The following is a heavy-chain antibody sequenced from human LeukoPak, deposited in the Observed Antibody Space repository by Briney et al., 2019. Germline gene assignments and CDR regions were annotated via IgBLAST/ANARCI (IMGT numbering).Heavy chain of an antibody. D-gene: IGHD6-19*01. CDR3: ARDGGWGLYFDY. V-gene: IGHV3-48*03. CDR1: GFTFSSYE. J-gene: IGHJ4*02. CDR2: ISRSGSTI. Sequence: PGGSLRLSCAASGFTFSSYEMNWVRQAPGKGLEWVSYISRSGSTIYYADSVKGRFTISRDNAKNSLYLQMNSLRAEDTAVYYCARDGGWGLYFDYWGQGTLVTVSS.